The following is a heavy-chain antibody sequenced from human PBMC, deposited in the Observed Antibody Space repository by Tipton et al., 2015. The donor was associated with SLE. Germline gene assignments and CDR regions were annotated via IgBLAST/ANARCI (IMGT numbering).Heavy chain of an antibody. CDR2: IYTSGST. Sequence: TLSLTCTVSGGSISSGSYYWSWIRQPAGKGLEWIGRIYTSGSTNYKPSLKSRGTISVDTSKNQFSLRLSSVTAADTAVYYCVRDKWGEYYPSTGYFWSFDPWGQGILVTVSS. D-gene: IGHD3-9*01. V-gene: IGHV4-61*02. CDR3: VRDKWGEYYPSTGYFWSFDP. CDR1: GGSISSGSYY. J-gene: IGHJ5*02.